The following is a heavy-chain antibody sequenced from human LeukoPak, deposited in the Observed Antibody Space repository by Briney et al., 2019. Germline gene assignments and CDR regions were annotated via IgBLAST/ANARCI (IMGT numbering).Heavy chain of an antibody. D-gene: IGHD4-23*01. V-gene: IGHV4-4*02. CDR3: ARNGGNSDFDY. CDR1: GGSLSSSSGNC. CDR2: IYHSGST. J-gene: IGHJ4*02. Sequence: PSETLSLTCAVSGGSLSSSSGNCWTWVRQPPGEGLEWIGEIYHSGSTNYNPSLKSRVTMLLDKSKNQFSLKLSSVTAADTAVYYCARNGGNSDFDYWGQGTLVTVSS.